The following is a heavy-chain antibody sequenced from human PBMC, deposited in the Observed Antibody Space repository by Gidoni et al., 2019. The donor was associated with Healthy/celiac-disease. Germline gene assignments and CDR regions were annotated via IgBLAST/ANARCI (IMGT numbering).Heavy chain of an antibody. D-gene: IGHD1-7*01. J-gene: IGHJ6*02. V-gene: IGHV4-39*07. CDR1: GGSISSSSYY. Sequence: QLQLQESGPGLVKPSETLSLTCTVSGGSISSSSYYWGWIRQPPGKGLEWIGSIYYSGGTYYNPSLKSRVTISVDTSKNQFSLKLSSVTAADTAVYYCARDPNWNYGYYYGMDVWGQGTTVTVSS. CDR3: ARDPNWNYGYYYGMDV. CDR2: IYYSGGT.